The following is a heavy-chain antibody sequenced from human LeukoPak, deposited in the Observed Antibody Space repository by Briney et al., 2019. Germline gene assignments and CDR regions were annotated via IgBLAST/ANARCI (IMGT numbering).Heavy chain of an antibody. CDR1: GGTFSSYT. V-gene: IGHV1-69*02. Sequence: AVKVSCKASGGTFSSYTISWVRQAPGQGLEWMGRIIPILGIANYAQKFQGRVTITADKSTSTAYMELSSLRSEDTAVYYCARFSSGTGVDVWGQGTTVTVSS. CDR3: ARFSSGTGVDV. D-gene: IGHD6-19*01. CDR2: IIPILGIA. J-gene: IGHJ6*02.